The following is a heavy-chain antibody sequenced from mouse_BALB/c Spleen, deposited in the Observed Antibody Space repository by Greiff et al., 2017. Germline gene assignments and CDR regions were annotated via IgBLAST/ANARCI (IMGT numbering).Heavy chain of an antibody. CDR1: GFTFSSYT. CDR3: TRDRSFAY. Sequence: EVKLVESGGGLVKPGGSLKLSCAASGFTFSSYTMSWVRQTPEKRLEWVATISSGGSYTYYPDSVKGRFTISRDNAKNTLYLQMSSLKSEDTAMYYCTRDRSFAYWGQGTLVTVSA. CDR2: ISSGGSYT. D-gene: IGHD2-14*01. V-gene: IGHV5-6-4*01. J-gene: IGHJ3*01.